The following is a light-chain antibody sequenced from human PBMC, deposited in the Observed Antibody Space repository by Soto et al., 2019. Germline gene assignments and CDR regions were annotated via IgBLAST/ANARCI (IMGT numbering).Light chain of an antibody. Sequence: ESVLTQSPGTLSLSPGERATLSCRASQSVSSSYLAWYQQKPGQAPRLLIYGASSRATGIPDRFSGSGSGTDFTLTISRLEPEDFAVYYCQQYGSSLGLTFGGGTKVDIK. CDR3: QQYGSSLGLT. V-gene: IGKV3-20*01. CDR1: QSVSSSY. CDR2: GAS. J-gene: IGKJ4*01.